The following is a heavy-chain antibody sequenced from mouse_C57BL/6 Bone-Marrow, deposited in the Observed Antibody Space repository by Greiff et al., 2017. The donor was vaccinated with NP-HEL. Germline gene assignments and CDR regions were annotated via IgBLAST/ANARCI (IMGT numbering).Heavy chain of an antibody. J-gene: IGHJ1*03. Sequence: QVQLQQPGAELVRPGSSVKLSCKASGYTFTSYWMDWVKQRPGQGLEWIGEIYPRSGNTYYNEKFKGKATLTADKSSSTAYMELRSLTSEDSAVYFCAREGDDWYFDVWGTGTTVTVSS. CDR3: AREGDDWYFDV. V-gene: IGHV1-81*01. CDR1: GYTFTSYW. CDR2: IYPRSGNT.